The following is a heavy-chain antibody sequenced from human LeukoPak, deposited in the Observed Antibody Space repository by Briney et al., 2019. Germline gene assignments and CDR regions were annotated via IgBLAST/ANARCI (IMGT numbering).Heavy chain of an antibody. Sequence: PSETLSLTCAVYGGSFSGYYWSWIRQPPGKGLEWIGEINHSGSTNYNPSLKSRVTISVDTSKNQFSLKLSSVTAADTAVYYCASGAAFWSGYFDYWGQGTLVTVSS. CDR1: GGSFSGYY. CDR2: INHSGST. D-gene: IGHD3-3*01. V-gene: IGHV4-34*01. J-gene: IGHJ4*02. CDR3: ASGAAFWSGYFDY.